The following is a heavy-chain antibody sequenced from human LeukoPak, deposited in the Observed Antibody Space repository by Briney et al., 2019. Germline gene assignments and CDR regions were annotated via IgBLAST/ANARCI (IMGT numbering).Heavy chain of an antibody. CDR1: GGSFSGYY. V-gene: IGHV4-34*01. D-gene: IGHD3-22*01. CDR3: ARVNYYDSSGVDY. CDR2: INHSGST. Sequence: SETLSLTCAVYGGSFSGYYWSWIRQPPGKGLEWIGEINHSGSTNYNPSLKSRVTISVDTSENQFSLKLSSVTAADTAVYYCARVNYYDSSGVDYWGQGTLVSVSS. J-gene: IGHJ4*02.